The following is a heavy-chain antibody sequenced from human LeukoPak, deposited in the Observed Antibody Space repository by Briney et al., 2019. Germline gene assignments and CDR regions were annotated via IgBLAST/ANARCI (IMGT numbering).Heavy chain of an antibody. CDR2: LYTSGST. CDR1: GDSSSSYY. CDR3: ARDDYGSGRPFDS. V-gene: IGHV4-4*07. D-gene: IGHD3-10*01. J-gene: IGHJ4*02. Sequence: SETLSLTCSVSGDSSSSYYWSWIRQPAGKGLEWIGRLYTSGSTNYNPSLKSRVTMSLDTSKNEFSLNLTSVTAADTAVYYCARDDYGSGRPFDSWGQGTLVTVSS.